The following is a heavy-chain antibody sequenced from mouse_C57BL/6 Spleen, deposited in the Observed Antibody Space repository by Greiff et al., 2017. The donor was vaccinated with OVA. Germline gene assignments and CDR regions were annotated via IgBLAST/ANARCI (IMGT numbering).Heavy chain of an antibody. D-gene: IGHD1-1*01. CDR3: ARWNYYGSSPYYYAMDY. Sequence: VQLQESGAELVKPGASVKISCKASGYAFSSYWMNWVKQRPGKGLEWIGPIYPGDGDTNSNGKFKGKATLTADKSSSTAYMQLSSLTSEDSAVYFCARWNYYGSSPYYYAMDYWGQGTSVTVSS. CDR1: GYAFSSYW. J-gene: IGHJ4*01. V-gene: IGHV1-80*01. CDR2: IYPGDGDT.